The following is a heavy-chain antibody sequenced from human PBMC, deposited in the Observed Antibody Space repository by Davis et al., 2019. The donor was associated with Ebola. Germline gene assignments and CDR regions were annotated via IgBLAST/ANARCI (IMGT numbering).Heavy chain of an antibody. J-gene: IGHJ4*02. CDR2: IYYSGST. CDR1: GDSVSNRNYY. CDR3: ARAQFPTTSDH. V-gene: IGHV4-39*07. D-gene: IGHD1-1*01. Sequence: MPSETLSLTCTVSGDSVSNRNYYWGWIRQTPGKGLEWIGSIYYSGSTYYNPSLKSRVTISVDTSKNQFSLKLSSVTAADTAVYYCARAQFPTTSDHWGQGTLVTVSS.